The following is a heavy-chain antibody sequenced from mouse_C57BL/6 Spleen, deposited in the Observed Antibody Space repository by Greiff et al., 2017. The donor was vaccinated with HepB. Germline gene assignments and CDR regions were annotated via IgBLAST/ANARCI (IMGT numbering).Heavy chain of an antibody. J-gene: IGHJ3*01. CDR2: IRSGGST. D-gene: IGHD2-5*01. V-gene: IGHV2-2*01. CDR1: GFSLTSYG. Sequence: QVQLQQSGPGLVQPSPSLSITCTVSGFSLTSYGVHWVRQSPGKGLEWLGVIRSGGSTDYNAAFIARLSISKDNSKSQVFFKMNRLQADDTAMYLCAIYYSKGWFAYWGQGTLVTVAA. CDR3: AIYYSKGWFAY.